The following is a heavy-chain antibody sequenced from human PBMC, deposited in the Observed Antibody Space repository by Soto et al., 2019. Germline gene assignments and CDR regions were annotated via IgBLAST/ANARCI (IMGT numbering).Heavy chain of an antibody. CDR3: ARAGTYYDYVWGSSVLFDY. V-gene: IGHV4-30-4*01. CDR1: GASISSRDYY. D-gene: IGHD3-16*01. CDR2: IYYSGST. Sequence: SETLSLTCSVSGASISSRDYYWSWIRQPPGKGLEWIGYIYYSGSTYYNPSLKSRVTISVDTSKNQFSLKLSSVTAADTAVCYCARAGTYYDYVWGSSVLFDYWGQGTLVTVSS. J-gene: IGHJ4*02.